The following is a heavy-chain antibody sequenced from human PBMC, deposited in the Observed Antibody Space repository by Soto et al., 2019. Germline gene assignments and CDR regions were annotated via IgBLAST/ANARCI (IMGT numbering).Heavy chain of an antibody. CDR1: GFTFSSYA. J-gene: IGHJ6*02. V-gene: IGHV3-23*01. CDR2: ISGSGGST. Sequence: GGSLRLSCAASGFTFSSYAMSWVRQAPGKGLEWVSAISGSGGSTYYADSVKGRFTISRDNSKNTLYLQMNSLRAEDTAVYYCAKGHIYDFWSGQPVPYGMDVWGQGTTVTVSS. CDR3: AKGHIYDFWSGQPVPYGMDV. D-gene: IGHD3-3*01.